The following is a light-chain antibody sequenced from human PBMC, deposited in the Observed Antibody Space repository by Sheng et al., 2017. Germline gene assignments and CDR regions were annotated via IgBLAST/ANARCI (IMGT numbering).Light chain of an antibody. V-gene: IGKV3-11*01. Sequence: EIVLTQSPATLSLSPGGVEPPSPGRASQSVSTYLGWYQQKAGQLPGSSSMMHPTGPLASQPGSSGXGSGTDFTLTISSLETEDFAVYYCHQSSSWPPTFGPGTKWIS. CDR3: HQSSSWPPT. CDR2: MHP. J-gene: IGKJ3*01. CDR1: QSVSTY.